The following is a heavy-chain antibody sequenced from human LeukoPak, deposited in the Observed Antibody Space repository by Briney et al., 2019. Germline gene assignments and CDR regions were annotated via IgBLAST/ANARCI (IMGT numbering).Heavy chain of an antibody. J-gene: IGHJ1*01. CDR2: ISGGGGST. D-gene: IGHD3-22*01. CDR1: GFTFDDYA. V-gene: IGHV3-43*02. CDR3: ASSYCDNRGSGYFQH. Sequence: GGSLRLSCAASGFTFDDYALHWVRQAPGKGLEWVSLISGGGGSTYYADSVKGRFTISRDNSNNTLYLQMNSLRAEDTAVYYCASSYCDNRGSGYFQHWGQGTLVTVSS.